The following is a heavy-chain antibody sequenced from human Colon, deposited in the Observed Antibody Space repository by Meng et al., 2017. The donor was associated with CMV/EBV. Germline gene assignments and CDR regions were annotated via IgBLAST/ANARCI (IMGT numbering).Heavy chain of an antibody. CDR1: GFNFYTFA. D-gene: IGHD3-10*01. Sequence: GGSLRLSCTSSGFNFYTFAMHWVRQAPGKGLEWVAVSSYDGRNFWYADSVKGRFTISKDNSNNMFHMEMTNLKIEDSAVYYCARHVGSGSFGGRLDSWGQGTRVTVSS. CDR3: ARHVGSGSFGGRLDS. V-gene: IGHV3-30*03. J-gene: IGHJ4*02. CDR2: SSYDGRNF.